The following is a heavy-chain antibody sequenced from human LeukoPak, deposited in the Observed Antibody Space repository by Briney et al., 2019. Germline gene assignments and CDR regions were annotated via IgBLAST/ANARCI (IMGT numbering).Heavy chain of an antibody. CDR3: ASFIWFGEFLDY. J-gene: IGHJ4*02. Sequence: SETPSLTCTVSGGSISSSSYYWGWIRQPPGKGLEWIGSIYYSGSTYYNPSLKSRVTISVDTSKNQFSLKLSSVTAADTAVYYCASFIWFGEFLDYWGQGTLVTVSS. CDR1: GGSISSSSYY. V-gene: IGHV4-39*07. D-gene: IGHD3-10*01. CDR2: IYYSGST.